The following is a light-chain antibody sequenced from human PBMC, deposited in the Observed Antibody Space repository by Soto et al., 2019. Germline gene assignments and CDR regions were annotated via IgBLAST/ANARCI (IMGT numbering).Light chain of an antibody. J-gene: IGLJ1*01. CDR1: NIGPRK. V-gene: IGLV3-21*02. CDR3: QVWNSFSDHPYV. Sequence: SYELSQPPSVSLAPGQTARISCGGANIGPRKVHWYQQKPGQAPVLIVYDDSGRPSGIPERFSRSNSGNTATLTISRVEAGDEADYYCQVWNSFSDHPYVFGSGTKLTVL. CDR2: DDS.